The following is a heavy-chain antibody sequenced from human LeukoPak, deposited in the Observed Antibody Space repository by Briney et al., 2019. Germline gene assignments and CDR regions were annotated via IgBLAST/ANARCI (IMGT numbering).Heavy chain of an antibody. CDR2: IIPIFGTA. V-gene: IGHV1-69*06. D-gene: IGHD2-15*01. CDR1: GGTFSSYA. CDR3: ARDEYCSGGSCYSPLY. Sequence: SVKVSCKASGGTFSSYAISWVRQAPGQGREWMGRIIPIFGTANYAQKFQGRVTITADKSTSTAYMELSSLRSEDTAVYYCARDEYCSGGSCYSPLYWGQGTLVTVSS. J-gene: IGHJ4*02.